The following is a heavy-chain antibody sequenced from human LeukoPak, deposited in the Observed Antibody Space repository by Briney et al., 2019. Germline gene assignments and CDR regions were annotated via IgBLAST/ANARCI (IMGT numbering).Heavy chain of an antibody. V-gene: IGHV4-59*01. Sequence: PAETLTLSCTASGGSISSYDRSWIRQPPGKGLEWVGIICYNGSTNYNPSLKSRVTISADKSKSQFSLKLSTVTASDTGVYYCASESSSWAWFDYWGEGTPVTVSS. CDR2: ICYNGST. D-gene: IGHD6-13*01. CDR1: GGSISSYD. J-gene: IGHJ4*02. CDR3: ASESSSWAWFDY.